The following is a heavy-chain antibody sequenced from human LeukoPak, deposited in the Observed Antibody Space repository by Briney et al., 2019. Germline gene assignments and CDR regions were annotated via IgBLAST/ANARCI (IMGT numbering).Heavy chain of an antibody. D-gene: IGHD3-22*01. Sequence: GGSLRLSCAASGFTFSDYYMSWIRQAPGKGLEWVSYISSSGSTIYYADSVKGRFSISRDNAKNSLYLQMNSLRAEDTAVYYCASMGYYYDSSGYYRYWGQGTLVTVSS. CDR2: ISSSGSTI. V-gene: IGHV3-11*01. CDR3: ASMGYYYDSSGYYRY. CDR1: GFTFSDYY. J-gene: IGHJ4*02.